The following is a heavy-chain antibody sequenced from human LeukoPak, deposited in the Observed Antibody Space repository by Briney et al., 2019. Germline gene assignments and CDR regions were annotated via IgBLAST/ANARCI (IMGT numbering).Heavy chain of an antibody. CDR3: ARGSSRAFDY. CDR1: GFSVSSSY. V-gene: IGHV3-53*01. Sequence: PGGSLRLSCAASGFSVSSSYMYWVRQAPGKGLEWVSFFYRGDSTYYAESVRGRFTISRDNSKNTLYLLMNSLIPEDTAVYYCARGSSRAFDYWGQGTLVTVSS. J-gene: IGHJ4*02. D-gene: IGHD2-2*01. CDR2: FYRGDST.